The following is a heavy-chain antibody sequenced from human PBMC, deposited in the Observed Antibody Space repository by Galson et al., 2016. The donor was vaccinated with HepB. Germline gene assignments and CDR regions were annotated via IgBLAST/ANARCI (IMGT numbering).Heavy chain of an antibody. CDR3: ASELRGDY. J-gene: IGHJ4*02. D-gene: IGHD2-15*01. Sequence: SLRLSCAASGFTFGDFALTWFRQAPGRGLEWLGFIRSKAFGGTTDYAASVKGRFTISRDDSKSIAYLQMNSLKTEDTAVYYCASELRGDYWGQGTRVTVSS. CDR1: GFTFGDFA. V-gene: IGHV3-49*03. CDR2: IRSKAFGGTT.